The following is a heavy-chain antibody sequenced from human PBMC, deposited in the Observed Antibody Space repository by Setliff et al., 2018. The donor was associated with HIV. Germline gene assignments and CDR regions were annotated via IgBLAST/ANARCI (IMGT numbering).Heavy chain of an antibody. CDR1: GGSISSSNYY. CDR2: IYYSGNT. V-gene: IGHV4-39*01. Sequence: SETLSLTCTVSGGSISSSNYYWGWLRQPPGKGLEWIGSIYYSGNTYYNPSLKSRVTISVDTSKNQFSLKLSSVTAADTAVYHCGRLSETAMASFDSWGQGILVTVSS. J-gene: IGHJ4*02. D-gene: IGHD2-21*02. CDR3: GRLSETAMASFDS.